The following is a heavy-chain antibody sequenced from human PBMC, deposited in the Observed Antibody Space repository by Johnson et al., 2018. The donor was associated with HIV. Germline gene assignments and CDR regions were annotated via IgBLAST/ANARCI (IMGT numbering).Heavy chain of an antibody. CDR1: GFIFSSYA. D-gene: IGHD3-10*01. J-gene: IGHJ3*02. CDR3: AREKPRLVQGVLDAFDI. Sequence: QVQLVESGGGVVQPGRSLRLSCAASGFIFSSYAMHWVRQAPGKGLEWVGLISYDGSNKYYADSVKGRFTISRDNAKKSLFLLMNSLRAEDTAVYYCAREKPRLVQGVLDAFDIWGQGTMVTVSS. CDR2: ISYDGSNK. V-gene: IGHV3-30-3*01.